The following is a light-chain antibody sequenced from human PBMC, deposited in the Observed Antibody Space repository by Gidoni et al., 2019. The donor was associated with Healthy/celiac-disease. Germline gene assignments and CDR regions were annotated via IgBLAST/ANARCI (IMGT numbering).Light chain of an antibody. CDR2: TLS. CDR1: QRLLDSDDGNTY. CDR3: MQRIEFPYT. V-gene: IGKV2-40*01. J-gene: IGKJ2*01. Sequence: DIVMTQTPLSLPVTPGEPASISCRSSQRLLDSDDGNTYLDWYLQKPGQSPQLLIYTLSYRAYGVPDRFSGSGSGTDFTLKISRVEAEDVGVYYCMQRIEFPYTFGQGTKLEIK.